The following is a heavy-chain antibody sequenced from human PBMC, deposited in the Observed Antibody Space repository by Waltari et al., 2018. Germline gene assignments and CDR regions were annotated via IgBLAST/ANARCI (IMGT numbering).Heavy chain of an antibody. V-gene: IGHV3-30*18. CDR2: ISYDGTNK. J-gene: IGHJ6*03. CDR3: AKGGFGETVPIDYYYYYFMDV. Sequence: QAHLVESGGGVVQPGLSLRLSCAASGFRFSAYGMPWVRQAAGKGLEWVAVISYDGTNKYYADSVKGRFSISRDNSEDILYLQMSSLRPEDTALYYCAKGGFGETVPIDYYYYYFMDVWGKGTTVTISS. D-gene: IGHD3-10*01. CDR1: GFRFSAYG.